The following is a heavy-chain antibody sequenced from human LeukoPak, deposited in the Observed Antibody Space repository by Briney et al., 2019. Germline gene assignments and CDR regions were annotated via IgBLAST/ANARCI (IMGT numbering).Heavy chain of an antibody. V-gene: IGHV1-18*01. D-gene: IGHD3-3*01. CDR3: ARADFWSGYYYYMDV. J-gene: IGHJ6*03. CDR2: ISAYNGNT. Sequence: ASVNVSCKASGYTFTSYGISWVRQAPGQGLEWMGWISAYNGNTNYAQKLQGRVTMTTDTSTSTAYMGLRSLRSDDTAVYYCARADFWSGYYYYMDVWGKGTTVTVSS. CDR1: GYTFTSYG.